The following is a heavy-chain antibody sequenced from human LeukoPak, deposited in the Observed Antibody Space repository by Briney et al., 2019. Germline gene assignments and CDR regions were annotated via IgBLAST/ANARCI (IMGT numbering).Heavy chain of an antibody. D-gene: IGHD3-3*01. CDR3: ARVEPYDFWSGYYNIDY. Sequence: GASVKVSCKASGGTFSSYAISWVRQAPGQGLEWMGGIVPIFGTANYAQKFQGRVTITADESTSTAYMELSSLRSEDTAVYYCARVEPYDFWSGYYNIDYWAREPWSPSPQ. CDR1: GGTFSSYA. CDR2: IVPIFGTA. J-gene: IGHJ4*02. V-gene: IGHV1-69*13.